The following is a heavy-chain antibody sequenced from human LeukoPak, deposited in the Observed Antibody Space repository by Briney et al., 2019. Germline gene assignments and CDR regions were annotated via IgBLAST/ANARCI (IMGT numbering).Heavy chain of an antibody. D-gene: IGHD3-22*01. Sequence: ASVKVSCKASGYTFTSYGISWVRQAPGQGLEWMGWISAYNGNTNYAQKLQGRVTMTTDTSTSTAYMELRSLRSDDTAVYYCARVKRIVVVSREDYWGQGTLVTVSS. CDR2: ISAYNGNT. V-gene: IGHV1-18*01. CDR1: GYTFTSYG. J-gene: IGHJ4*02. CDR3: ARVKRIVVVSREDY.